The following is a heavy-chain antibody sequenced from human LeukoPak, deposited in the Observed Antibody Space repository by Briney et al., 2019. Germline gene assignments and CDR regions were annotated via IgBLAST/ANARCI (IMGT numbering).Heavy chain of an antibody. CDR2: INPKSGGT. CDR1: GYTFSAYY. D-gene: IGHD2-15*01. CDR3: ARDQGGEVVTPFDS. V-gene: IGHV1-2*02. Sequence: ASVKVSCKASGYTFSAYYIHWVRQAPGQGLEWMGWINPKSGGTNYAQKFQGRVTMTRDTSINTAYMELSGLTSDDTAVYFCARDQGGEVVTPFDSWGQGTLVTVSS. J-gene: IGHJ4*02.